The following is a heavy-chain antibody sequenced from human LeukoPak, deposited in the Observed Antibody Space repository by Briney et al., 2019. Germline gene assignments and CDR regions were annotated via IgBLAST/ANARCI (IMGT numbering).Heavy chain of an antibody. J-gene: IGHJ6*02. CDR3: AKDGLRSGYYYYGMDV. Sequence: GGSLRLSCAASGFTFSSYAMSWVRQAPGKGLEWVSAISGSGGSTYYADSVKGRFTISRDNSMNTLYLQMNSLRAEDTAVYYCAKDGLRSGYYYYGMDVWGQGTTVTVSS. CDR2: ISGSGGST. CDR1: GFTFSSYA. V-gene: IGHV3-23*01. D-gene: IGHD3-10*02.